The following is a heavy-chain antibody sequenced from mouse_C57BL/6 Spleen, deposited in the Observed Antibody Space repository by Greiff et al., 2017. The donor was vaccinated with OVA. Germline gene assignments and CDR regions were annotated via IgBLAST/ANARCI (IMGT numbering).Heavy chain of an antibody. D-gene: IGHD1-1*01. V-gene: IGHV7-3*01. Sequence: EVNVVESGGGLVQPGGSLSLSCAASGFTFTDYYMSWVRQPPGKALEWLGFIRNKANGYTTEYSASVKGRFTISRDNSQSILYLQMNALRAEDSATYYCARSLGSSPDYWGQGTTLTVSS. CDR1: GFTFTDYY. CDR3: ARSLGSSPDY. CDR2: IRNKANGYTT. J-gene: IGHJ2*01.